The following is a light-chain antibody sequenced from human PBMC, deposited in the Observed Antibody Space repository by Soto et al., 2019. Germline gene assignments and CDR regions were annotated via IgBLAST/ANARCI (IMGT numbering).Light chain of an antibody. J-gene: IGLJ2*01. CDR1: SSNIGAGYD. CDR2: GNS. Sequence: QSVLTQPPSVSGAPGQRVTISCTGSSSNIGAGYDVHWYQQLPGTAPKLLIYGNSNRPSGVPDRFSGSKSGTSASLAITGLQDADEAAYYCQSSDSSLSAVVFGGGTKLTVL. V-gene: IGLV1-40*01. CDR3: QSSDSSLSAVV.